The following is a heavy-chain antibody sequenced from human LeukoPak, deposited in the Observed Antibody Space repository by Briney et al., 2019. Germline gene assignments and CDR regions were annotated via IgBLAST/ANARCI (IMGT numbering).Heavy chain of an antibody. J-gene: IGHJ3*02. CDR3: ASRQPSGSCSSTSCHRAFDI. CDR1: GFTFSSYG. Sequence: GGSLRLSCAASGFTFSSYGMHWVRQAPGKGLEWVAVISYDGSNKYYADSVKGRFTISRDNSKNTLYLQMNSLRAEDTAVYYCASRQPSGSCSSTSCHRAFDIWGQGTMVTVSS. D-gene: IGHD2-2*01. V-gene: IGHV3-30*03. CDR2: ISYDGSNK.